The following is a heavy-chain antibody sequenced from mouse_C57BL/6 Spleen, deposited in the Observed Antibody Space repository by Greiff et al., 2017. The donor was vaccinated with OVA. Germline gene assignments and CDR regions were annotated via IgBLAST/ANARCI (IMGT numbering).Heavy chain of an antibody. J-gene: IGHJ3*01. D-gene: IGHD2-4*01. V-gene: IGHV1-81*01. CDR3: ASPDDYDVGAWCAY. CDR1: GYTFTSYG. CDR2: IYPRSGNT. Sequence: VQLQQSGAELARPGASVKLSCKASGYTFTSYGISWVKQRTGQGLEWIGEIYPRSGNTYYTAKFKGKATLTADKSSSTAYMELRSLTSEDSAVDFGASPDDYDVGAWCAYWGQGTLVTVSA.